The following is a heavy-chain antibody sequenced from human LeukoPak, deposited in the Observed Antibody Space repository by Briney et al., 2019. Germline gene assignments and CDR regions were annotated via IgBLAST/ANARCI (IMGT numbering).Heavy chain of an antibody. Sequence: GGSLRLPCAASGFTFSDYYMSWIRQAPGKGLEWLSYISRSGSTIYYAESVKGRFTISRNNAKNSLYLQMNSLRAEDTAVYYCARTSIGWYTFDYWGQGALVTVSS. CDR2: ISRSGSTI. V-gene: IGHV3-11*01. D-gene: IGHD6-19*01. J-gene: IGHJ4*02. CDR1: GFTFSDYY. CDR3: ARTSIGWYTFDY.